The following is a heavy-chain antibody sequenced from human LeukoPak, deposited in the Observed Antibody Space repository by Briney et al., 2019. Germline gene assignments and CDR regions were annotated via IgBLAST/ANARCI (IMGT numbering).Heavy chain of an antibody. Sequence: GGSLRLSCEASGFTFSSYAMSGGRQAPGKGLEWVSDISGSGDSTYYADSVEGRCTISRDNSKDALYLQMNSLRAEDTAVYYCARVGYSGYDYDYWGQGTLVTVSS. J-gene: IGHJ4*02. CDR1: GFTFSSYA. CDR3: ARVGYSGYDYDY. V-gene: IGHV3-23*01. D-gene: IGHD5-12*01. CDR2: ISGSGDST.